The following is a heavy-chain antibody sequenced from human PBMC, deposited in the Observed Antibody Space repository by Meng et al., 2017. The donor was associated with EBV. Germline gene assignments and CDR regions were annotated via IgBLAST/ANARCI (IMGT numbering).Heavy chain of an antibody. Sequence: QVHLQGSRPGLVKPSETLSLTCSVSGVSVTSGAYHWSWIRQSPGKGLEWIGYIYDTGITIYNPSLKSRVTISLETSKNQFSLKVNSVTTADTAVYYCAKSRSSTPGIVDDWGQGTLVTVSS. CDR2: IYDTGIT. CDR1: GVSVTSGAYH. V-gene: IGHV4-61*08. D-gene: IGHD2/OR15-2a*01. CDR3: AKSRSSTPGIVDD. J-gene: IGHJ4*02.